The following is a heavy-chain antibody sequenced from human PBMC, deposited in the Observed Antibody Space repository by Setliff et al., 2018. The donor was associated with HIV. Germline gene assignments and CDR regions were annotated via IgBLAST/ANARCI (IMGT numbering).Heavy chain of an antibody. J-gene: IGHJ4*02. CDR3: ARAPFPVAGFDYFDH. V-gene: IGHV4-4*07. CDR2: IFSSGNT. D-gene: IGHD6-19*01. Sequence: SETLSLTCEVSGGSISNYYWSWIRQPAGKGLEWIGRIFSSGNTYYNPSLKSRVTMSVDTSKNQSSLNLNSVTAADTAIYYCARAPFPVAGFDYFDHWSQGTQVTVSS. CDR1: GGSISNYY.